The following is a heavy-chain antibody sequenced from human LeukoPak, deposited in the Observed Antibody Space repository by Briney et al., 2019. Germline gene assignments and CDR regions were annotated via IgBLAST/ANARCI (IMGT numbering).Heavy chain of an antibody. CDR2: ISAYNGNT. D-gene: IGHD4-17*01. J-gene: IGHJ6*03. V-gene: IGHV1-18*01. CDR3: ARRDDYGVAGTDYYYYYMDV. Sequence: ASVKVSCKASGYTFTSYGISWVRQAPGQGLEWMGWISAYNGNTNYAQKLQGRVTMTTDTSMSTAYMELRSLRSDDTAVYYCARRDDYGVAGTDYYYYYMDVWGKGTTVTVSS. CDR1: GYTFTSYG.